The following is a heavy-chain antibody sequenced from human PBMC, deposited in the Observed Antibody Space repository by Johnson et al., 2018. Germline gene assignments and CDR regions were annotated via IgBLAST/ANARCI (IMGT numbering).Heavy chain of an antibody. CDR3: AKVPGIGVANYFDY. D-gene: IGHD6-19*01. Sequence: VQLLESGGGVVQPGGSLTLSCAASGLTFRSYGMQWVRQAAGKGLEWVAVITYDGSNKYYADSVKGRFTISRENSKNTLFLQMNSLRAEESAVYYCAKVPGIGVANYFDYWGQGTLVAVSS. CDR1: GLTFRSYG. CDR2: ITYDGSNK. J-gene: IGHJ4*02. V-gene: IGHV3-30*18.